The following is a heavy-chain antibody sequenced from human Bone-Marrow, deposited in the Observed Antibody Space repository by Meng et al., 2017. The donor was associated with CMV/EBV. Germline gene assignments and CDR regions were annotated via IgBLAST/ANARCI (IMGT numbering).Heavy chain of an antibody. V-gene: IGHV4-38-2*02. CDR2: IYHSGST. CDR3: ARAAEAAAATLWVNWFDP. J-gene: IGHJ5*02. D-gene: IGHD6-13*01. Sequence: SETLSLTCTVSGYSISSGYYWGWIRQPPGKGLEWIGSIYHSGSTYYNPSLKSRVTISVDTSKNQFSLKLSSVTAADTAVYYCARAAEAAAATLWVNWFDPWGQGTLVTGSS. CDR1: GYSISSGYY.